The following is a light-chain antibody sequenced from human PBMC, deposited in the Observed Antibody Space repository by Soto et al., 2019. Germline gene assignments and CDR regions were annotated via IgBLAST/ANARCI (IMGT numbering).Light chain of an antibody. CDR1: QSVSSSY. CDR2: GAS. V-gene: IGKV3-20*01. CDR3: QQCFRAPPT. Sequence: SVLTQSPGTLSLSPGEKATLSCRASQSVSSSYLAWYQQKPGQAPRLLIYGASSRATGIPDRFSGRGSGTDFTLTISRLEPEDFAVYYCQQCFRAPPTFGQGAKVDIK. J-gene: IGKJ1*01.